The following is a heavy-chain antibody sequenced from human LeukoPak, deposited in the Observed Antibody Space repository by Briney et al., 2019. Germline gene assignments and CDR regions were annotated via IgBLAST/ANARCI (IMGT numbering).Heavy chain of an antibody. Sequence: SETLSLTCAVYGGSFSGYYWSWLRQPPGKGLEWIGEVNHSGSTNYNPSLQSRVSISVDTSKNQFSLKLSSVTAADTAVYYCARGGAPNYDYVWGSYRYTGAFDIWGQGTMVTVSS. J-gene: IGHJ3*02. V-gene: IGHV4-34*01. CDR1: GGSFSGYY. CDR2: VNHSGST. D-gene: IGHD3-16*02. CDR3: ARGGAPNYDYVWGSYRYTGAFDI.